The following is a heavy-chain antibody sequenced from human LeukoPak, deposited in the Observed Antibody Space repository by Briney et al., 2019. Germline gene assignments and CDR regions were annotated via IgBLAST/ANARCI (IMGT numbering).Heavy chain of an antibody. J-gene: IGHJ4*02. CDR3: VRGGASRPDY. CDR1: GFTFNTYW. CDR2: IKPDGSDK. V-gene: IGHV3-7*01. Sequence: PGGSLRLSCAASGFTFNTYWMGWVRQAPGKGLEWVANIKPDGSDKYYVDSVKGRFTMSRDNAKNSLYLQMNSLRPEDTAVYYCVRGGASRPDYWGQGTLVTVSS. D-gene: IGHD6-6*01.